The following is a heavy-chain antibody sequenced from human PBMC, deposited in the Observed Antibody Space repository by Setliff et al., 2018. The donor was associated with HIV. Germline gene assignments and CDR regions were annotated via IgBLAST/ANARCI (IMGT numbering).Heavy chain of an antibody. Sequence: GGSLRLSCTASGFIFSSYWMSWVRQAPGKGLEWVANIKQGGSEKYYVDSVKGRFTMSRDNAKNSLFLQMHSLRAEDTAVYYCARDHEDSGWYVESVDYWGQGTLVTVSS. J-gene: IGHJ4*02. V-gene: IGHV3-7*01. CDR2: IKQGGSEK. CDR1: GFIFSSYW. D-gene: IGHD6-19*01. CDR3: ARDHEDSGWYVESVDY.